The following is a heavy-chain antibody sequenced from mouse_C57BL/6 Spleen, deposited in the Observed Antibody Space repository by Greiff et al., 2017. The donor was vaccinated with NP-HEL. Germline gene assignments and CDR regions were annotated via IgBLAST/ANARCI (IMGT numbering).Heavy chain of an antibody. D-gene: IGHD1-1*01. Sequence: EVQRVESGAELVRPGASVKLSCTASGFNIKDDYMHWVKQRPEQGLEWIGWIDPENGDTEYASKFQGKATITADTSSNTAYLQLSSLTSEDTAVYYCTLITTVVDAMDYWGQGTSVTVSS. CDR2: IDPENGDT. CDR1: GFNIKDDY. V-gene: IGHV14-4*01. CDR3: TLITTVVDAMDY. J-gene: IGHJ4*01.